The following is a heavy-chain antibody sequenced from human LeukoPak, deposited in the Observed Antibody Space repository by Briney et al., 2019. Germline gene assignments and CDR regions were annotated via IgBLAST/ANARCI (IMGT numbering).Heavy chain of an antibody. CDR2: VNPVSGGT. J-gene: IGHJ6*02. CDR1: GYTFADYY. V-gene: IGHV1-2*02. Sequence: ASVKVSCKASGYTFADYYMHCVRQAPGQGLEWMGWVNPVSGGTYYAQRFLGRVTMTRDSSISTVYMELSRLQSDDTAVYHCASLGATTLSYFGMDVWGQGTTVTVSS. CDR3: ASLGATTLSYFGMDV. D-gene: IGHD1-26*01.